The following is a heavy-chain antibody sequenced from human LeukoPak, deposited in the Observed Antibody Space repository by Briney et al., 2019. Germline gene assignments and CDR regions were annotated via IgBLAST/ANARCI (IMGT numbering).Heavy chain of an antibody. CDR3: ARHRPLSSYQRGAFDI. CDR2: IYYSGST. D-gene: IGHD2-2*01. J-gene: IGHJ3*02. CDR1: GGSISSSSYY. Sequence: PSETLSLTCTVSGGSISSSSYYWGWIRQPPGKGLEWIGSIYYSGSTYYNPSLKSRVTISVDTSKNQFSLKLSSVAAADTAVYYCARHRPLSSYQRGAFDIWGQGTMVTVSS. V-gene: IGHV4-39*01.